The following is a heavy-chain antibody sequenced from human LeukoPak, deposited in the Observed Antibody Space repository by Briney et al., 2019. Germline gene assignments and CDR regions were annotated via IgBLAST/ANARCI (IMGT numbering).Heavy chain of an antibody. CDR2: INTNTGNP. Sequence: ASVKVSCKASGYTFTSYAMNWVRQAPGQGLEWMGWINTNTGNPTYAQGFTGRFVFSLDTSVSTAYLQISSLKAEDTAVYYCARDRHDYVWGSYRYPYQPDYWGQGTLVTVSS. D-gene: IGHD3-16*02. J-gene: IGHJ4*02. CDR1: GYTFTSYA. CDR3: ARDRHDYVWGSYRYPYQPDY. V-gene: IGHV7-4-1*02.